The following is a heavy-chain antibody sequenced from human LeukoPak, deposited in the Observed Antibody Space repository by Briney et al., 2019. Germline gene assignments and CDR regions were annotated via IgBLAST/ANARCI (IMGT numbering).Heavy chain of an antibody. J-gene: IGHJ4*02. CDR2: IYYSGST. V-gene: IGHV4-59*08. CDR1: GGSISSYC. Sequence: SETLSLTCTVSGGSISSYCWSWIRQPPGKGLEWIGYIYYSGSTNYNPSLKSRVTISVDTSKNQFSLKLSSVTAADTAVYYCASRPFWSGYYYWGQGTLVTVS. CDR3: ASRPFWSGYYY. D-gene: IGHD3-3*01.